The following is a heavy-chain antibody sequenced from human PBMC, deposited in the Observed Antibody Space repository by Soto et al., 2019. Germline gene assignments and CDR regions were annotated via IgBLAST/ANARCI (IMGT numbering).Heavy chain of an antibody. CDR2: INHSGST. CDR3: ARGPLTVTPNYYYYYMDV. Sequence: SETLSLTCAVYGGSFSGYYWSWIRQPPGKGLEWIGEINHSGSTNYNPSLKSRVTISVDTSKNQFSLKLSSVTAADTAVYYCARGPLTVTPNYYYYYMDVWGKGTTVTVSS. D-gene: IGHD4-17*01. J-gene: IGHJ6*03. V-gene: IGHV4-34*01. CDR1: GGSFSGYY.